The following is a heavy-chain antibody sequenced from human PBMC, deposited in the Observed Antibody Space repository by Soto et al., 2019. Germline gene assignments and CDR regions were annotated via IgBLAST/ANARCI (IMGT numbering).Heavy chain of an antibody. D-gene: IGHD3-16*01. CDR2: IYSGGST. CDR1: GFTVSSNY. V-gene: IGHV3-66*01. Sequence: GGSLRLSCAASGFTVSSNYMSWVRQAPGKGLEWVSVIYSGGSTYYADSVKGRFTSSRDDSKNTLYLQMNSLRAEDTAVYYCARDPPSTSDYGLDVWGQGTTVTVSS. J-gene: IGHJ6*02. CDR3: ARDPPSTSDYGLDV.